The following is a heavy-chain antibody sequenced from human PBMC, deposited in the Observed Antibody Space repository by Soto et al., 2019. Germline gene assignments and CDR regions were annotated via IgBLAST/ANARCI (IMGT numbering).Heavy chain of an antibody. CDR2: MNPNSGNT. V-gene: IGHV1-8*01. D-gene: IGHD2-2*02. Sequence: ASVKVSCKASGYTFTSYDINWVRQATGQGLEWMGWMNPNSGNTGYAQKFQGRVTMTRNTSISTAYMELSSLRSEDTAVYYCASLTRYCSSTSCYTRKLYYYYGMDVWGQGTTVTVSS. CDR3: ASLTRYCSSTSCYTRKLYYYYGMDV. CDR1: GYTFTSYD. J-gene: IGHJ6*02.